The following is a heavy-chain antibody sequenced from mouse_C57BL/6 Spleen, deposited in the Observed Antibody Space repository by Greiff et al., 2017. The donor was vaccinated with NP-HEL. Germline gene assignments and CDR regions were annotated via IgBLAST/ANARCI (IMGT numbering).Heavy chain of an antibody. Sequence: QVQLQQSGPELVKPGASVKISCKASGYAFSSSWMNWVKQRPGQGLEWIGRIYPGGGDTNYNGKFKGKATLTADKSSSTAYMQLSSLTSEDSAVYFCASSPMITTDWFAYWGQGTLVTVSA. V-gene: IGHV1-82*01. CDR1: GYAFSSSW. CDR2: IYPGGGDT. CDR3: ASSPMITTDWFAY. J-gene: IGHJ3*01. D-gene: IGHD2-4*01.